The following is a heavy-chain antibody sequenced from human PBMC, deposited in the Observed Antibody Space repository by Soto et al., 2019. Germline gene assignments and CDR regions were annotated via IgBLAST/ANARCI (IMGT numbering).Heavy chain of an antibody. J-gene: IGHJ5*02. V-gene: IGHV1-18*01. D-gene: IGHD3-22*01. CDR1: GYTFTSYG. CDR3: ARSAAMYYYDSSGPSLDWFDP. Sequence: QVPLVQSGAEVKKPGASVKVSCKASGYTFTSYGISWVRQAPGQGLEWMGWISAYNGNTNYAQKLQGRVTMTTDTATSTAYMELWSLRSDDTSVYYCARSAAMYYYDSSGPSLDWFDPWGQGTLVTVSS. CDR2: ISAYNGNT.